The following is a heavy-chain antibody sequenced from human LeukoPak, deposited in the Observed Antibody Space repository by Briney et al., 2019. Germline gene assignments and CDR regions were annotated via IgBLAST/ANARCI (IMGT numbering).Heavy chain of an antibody. Sequence: ASLKVSCTASGYTFSSYGISWVRPAPGQGLEWMGWISAYNGNTNFAQEFQGRVTMTTDTSTSTASMELRSLRSDDTAVYYCARDQGIYNHRIIDSWGQGTLVTVSS. D-gene: IGHD5-12*01. CDR2: ISAYNGNT. CDR3: ARDQGIYNHRIIDS. V-gene: IGHV1-18*01. CDR1: GYTFSSYG. J-gene: IGHJ4*02.